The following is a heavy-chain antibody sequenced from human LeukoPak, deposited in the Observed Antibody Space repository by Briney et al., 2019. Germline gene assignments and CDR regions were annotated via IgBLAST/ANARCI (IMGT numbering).Heavy chain of an antibody. J-gene: IGHJ4*02. CDR1: GFTFSSYW. D-gene: IGHD3-10*01. CDR2: INSDGSIT. Sequence: GGSLRLSCAASGFTFSSYWMHWVRHVPGKGLVWVSRINSDGSITIYADTVKGRFTISRDNAKNTLYLQMNSLRAEDTAVYYCARPGGSGSYALWGYWGQGTLVTVSS. V-gene: IGHV3-74*01. CDR3: ARPGGSGSYALWGY.